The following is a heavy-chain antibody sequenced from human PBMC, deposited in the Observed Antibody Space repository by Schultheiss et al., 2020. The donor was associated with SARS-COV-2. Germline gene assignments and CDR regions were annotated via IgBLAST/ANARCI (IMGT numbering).Heavy chain of an antibody. CDR2: IYYSGST. CDR1: GGSFSGYY. J-gene: IGHJ5*02. Sequence: SETLSLTCAVYGGSFSGYYWGWIRQPPGKGLEWIGYIYYSGSTNYNPSLKSRVTISVDTSKNQFSLKLSSVTAADTAVYYCAREGYGDYANWFDPWGQGTLVTVSS. D-gene: IGHD4-17*01. V-gene: IGHV4-59*12. CDR3: AREGYGDYANWFDP.